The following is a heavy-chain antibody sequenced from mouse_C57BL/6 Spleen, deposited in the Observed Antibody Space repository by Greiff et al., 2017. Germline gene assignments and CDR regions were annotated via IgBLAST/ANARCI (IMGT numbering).Heavy chain of an antibody. J-gene: IGHJ2*01. CDR2: INPSSGYT. CDR1: GYTFTSYW. CDR3: EREDGLDY. Sequence: QVQLQQSGAELAKPGASVKLSCKASGYTFTSYWMHWVKQRPGQGLEWIGYINPSSGYTTYNQKFKDKATLTADKSSSTAYMHLSSQTYEDSAVYYYEREDGLDYWGQGTTLTVSS. D-gene: IGHD2-3*01. V-gene: IGHV1-7*01.